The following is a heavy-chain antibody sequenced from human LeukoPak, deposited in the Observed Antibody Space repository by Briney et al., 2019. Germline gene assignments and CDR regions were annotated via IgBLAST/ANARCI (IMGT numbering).Heavy chain of an antibody. J-gene: IGHJ4*02. CDR1: GYTFTGYY. Sequence: ASVKVSCKASGYTFTGYYMHWVRQAPGQGLEWMGWINPNSGGTNYAQKFQGRVTMTRDTSISTAYMELSRLRSDDTAVYYCASEFFGGIKGPMPADYWGQGTLVTVSS. CDR3: ASEFFGGIKGPMPADY. D-gene: IGHD3-3*01. CDR2: INPNSGGT. V-gene: IGHV1-2*02.